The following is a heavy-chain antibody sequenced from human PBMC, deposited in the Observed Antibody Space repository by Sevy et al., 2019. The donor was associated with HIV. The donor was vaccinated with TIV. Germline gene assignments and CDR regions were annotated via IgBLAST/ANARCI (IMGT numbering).Heavy chain of an antibody. V-gene: IGHV3-23*01. CDR2: ISGSGDTT. D-gene: IGHD3-16*01. J-gene: IGHJ3*02. CDR3: AKEGYRLPGADAIDI. Sequence: GGSLRLSCAASGFTFSYYAMTWVRQAPGKGLEWVSAISGSGDTTYYAASVKGRVTISRDNSRSKRYLQINSLRAEDTAIYFCAKEGYRLPGADAIDIWGQGTMVTVSS. CDR1: GFTFSYYA.